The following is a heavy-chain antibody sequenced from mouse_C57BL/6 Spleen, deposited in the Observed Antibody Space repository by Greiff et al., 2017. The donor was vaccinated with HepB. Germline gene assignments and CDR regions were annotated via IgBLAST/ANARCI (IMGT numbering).Heavy chain of an antibody. CDR2: ISSGSSTI. J-gene: IGHJ3*01. Sequence: EVMLVESGGGLVKPGGSLKLSCAASGFTFSDYGMHWVRQAPEKGLEWVAYISSGSSTIYSADTVKGRFTISRDNAKNTLFLQMTSLRSEDTAMYYCARSFYYGSSYDWFAYWGQGTLVTVSA. D-gene: IGHD1-1*01. CDR3: ARSFYYGSSYDWFAY. CDR1: GFTFSDYG. V-gene: IGHV5-17*01.